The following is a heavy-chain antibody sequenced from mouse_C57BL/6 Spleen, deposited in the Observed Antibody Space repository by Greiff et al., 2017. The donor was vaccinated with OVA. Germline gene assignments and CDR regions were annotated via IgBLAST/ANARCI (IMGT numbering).Heavy chain of an antibody. V-gene: IGHV5-16*01. CDR1: GFTFSDYY. D-gene: IGHD2-4*01. Sequence: EVMLVESEGGLVQPGSSMKLSCTASGFTFSDYYMAWVRQVPEKGLEWVANINYDGSSTYYLDSLKSRFIISRDNAKNILYLQMSSLKSEDTATYYCARDGGDYDGFAYWGQGTLVTVSA. CDR2: INYDGSST. J-gene: IGHJ3*01. CDR3: ARDGGDYDGFAY.